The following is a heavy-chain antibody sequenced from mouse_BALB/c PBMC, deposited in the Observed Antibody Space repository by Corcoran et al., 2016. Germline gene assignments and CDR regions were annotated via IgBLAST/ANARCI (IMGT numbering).Heavy chain of an antibody. V-gene: IGHV9-3-1*01. J-gene: IGHJ4*01. Sequence: QIQLVQSGPELKKPGETVKIFCKASGYTFTNYGMNWVNQAPGKGLKWMGWINTYTGEPTYDDDFKGRFAFSLETSASTAYLQINNLKKEDTATYFCARVYRYDVSYSMDYCGQGSSVTVSS. D-gene: IGHD2-14*01. CDR2: INTYTGEP. CDR3: ARVYRYDVSYSMDY. CDR1: GYTFTNYG.